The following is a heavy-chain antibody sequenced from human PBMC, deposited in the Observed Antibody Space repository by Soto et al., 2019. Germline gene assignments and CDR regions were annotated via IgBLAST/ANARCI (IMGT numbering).Heavy chain of an antibody. Sequence: GGSLRLSCAACGFTFTNYAMSWVRQAPGKGLDWVSSVRGSGSFTYYAESVKGRFTISRDNSKNTVFLQMNSLGAEDTAIYYSVQDSIKGVYGYWGQGALVTVSS. CDR2: VRGSGSFT. V-gene: IGHV3-23*01. CDR1: GFTFTNYA. J-gene: IGHJ4*02. CDR3: VQDSIKGVYGY. D-gene: IGHD3-10*01.